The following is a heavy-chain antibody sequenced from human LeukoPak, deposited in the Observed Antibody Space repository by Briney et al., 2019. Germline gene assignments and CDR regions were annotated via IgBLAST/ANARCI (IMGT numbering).Heavy chain of an antibody. J-gene: IGHJ4*02. CDR1: GIPFSSYA. V-gene: IGHV3-23*01. CDR2: ISGSGANA. D-gene: IGHD4-23*01. Sequence: GGSLRLSCAASGIPFSSYAMSWVRQAPGKGLEWVSTISGSGANAYHAGSVKGRFTISRDNSKNSLDLQMNSLRVDDTAVYYCARGATYGGGDYWGQGTLVTVSS. CDR3: ARGATYGGGDY.